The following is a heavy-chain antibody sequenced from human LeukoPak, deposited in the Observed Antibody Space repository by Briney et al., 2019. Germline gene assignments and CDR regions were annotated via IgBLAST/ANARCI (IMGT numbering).Heavy chain of an antibody. D-gene: IGHD2-8*02. CDR3: ARGSGRRYFDY. CDR2: INHSGST. J-gene: IGHJ4*02. V-gene: IGHV4-34*01. Sequence: SETLSLTCAVYGGSFSDYYWNWIRQPPGKGLEWIGEINHSGSTNYKSSLKSRVTISVDTSKNQFSMKLYSVTAADTAVYFCARGSGRRYFDYWGQGTLLTVSS. CDR1: GGSFSDYY.